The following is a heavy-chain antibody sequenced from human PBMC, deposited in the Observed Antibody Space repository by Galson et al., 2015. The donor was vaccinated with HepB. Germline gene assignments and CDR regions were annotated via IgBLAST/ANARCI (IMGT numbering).Heavy chain of an antibody. CDR1: GFTFSSYA. J-gene: IGHJ4*02. V-gene: IGHV3-23*01. Sequence: SLRLSCAASGFTFSSYAMSWDRQAPGKGLEWVSAISGSGGSTYYADSVKGRFTISRDNPKNTLYLQMNSLRAEDTALYYCAKDSRSKLWAMVRGLMALFSGLFDYWGQGTLVTVSS. CDR2: ISGSGGST. D-gene: IGHD3-10*01. CDR3: AKDSRSKLWAMVRGLMALFSGLFDY.